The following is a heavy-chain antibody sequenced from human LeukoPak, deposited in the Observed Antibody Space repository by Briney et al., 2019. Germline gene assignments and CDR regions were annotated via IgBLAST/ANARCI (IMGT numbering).Heavy chain of an antibody. V-gene: IGHV3-53*01. J-gene: IGHJ3*02. CDR1: GFTFSDYY. D-gene: IGHD3-22*01. CDR2: IYSGGST. CDR3: ARVYYDSSGYAFDI. Sequence: GGSLRLSCAASGFTFSDYYMSWIRQAPGKGLEWVSVIYSGGSTYYADSVKGRFTISRDNSKNTLYLQMNSLRAEDTAVYYCARVYYDSSGYAFDIWGQGTMVTVSS.